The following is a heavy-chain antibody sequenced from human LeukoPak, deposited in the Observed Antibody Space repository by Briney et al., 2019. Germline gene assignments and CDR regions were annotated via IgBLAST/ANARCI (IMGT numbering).Heavy chain of an antibody. CDR1: GFTFSSYA. D-gene: IGHD6-19*01. V-gene: IGHV3-23*01. J-gene: IGHJ4*02. Sequence: GGSLRLSCAASGFTFSSYAMSWVRQAPGKGLEWVSAISGSGGSTYYADSVKGRFTISRDNSKNTLYLQMNSLRAEDTAVYYCAIQRVIAVAGTHGLDYWGQGTLVTVSS. CDR3: AIQRVIAVAGTHGLDY. CDR2: ISGSGGST.